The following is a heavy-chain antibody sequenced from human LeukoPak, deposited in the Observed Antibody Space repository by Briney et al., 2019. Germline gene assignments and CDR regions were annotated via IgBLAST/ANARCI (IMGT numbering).Heavy chain of an antibody. CDR2: ITTSRTYT. V-gene: IGHV3-21*01. CDR1: GFTFSSYN. D-gene: IGHD1-26*01. J-gene: IGHJ6*03. CDR3: ARDPYSGTYVNTYYYYMDV. Sequence: GGSLRLSCAAWGFTFSSYNMDGVRQTPGKGLEGISSITTSRTYTFYADSVKGRFTISRDNAKNSLYLQMNSLRVEDTAVYYCARDPYSGTYVNTYYYYMDVWGKGTTVTISS.